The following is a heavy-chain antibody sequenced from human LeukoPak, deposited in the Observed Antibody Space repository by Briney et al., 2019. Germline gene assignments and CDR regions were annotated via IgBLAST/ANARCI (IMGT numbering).Heavy chain of an antibody. J-gene: IGHJ4*02. Sequence: GESLKISCRGSGYSFTTYWLGGVRQMPEKGLEWMGIIYPGDSDTRYNPSFQGQVTMAADTSIDTADLQWSSLKASDTDIYDCARRQGCSSTSGPPDYWGQGTLVTVSP. V-gene: IGHV5-51*01. CDR2: IYPGDSDT. CDR1: GYSFTTYW. CDR3: ARRQGCSSTSGPPDY. D-gene: IGHD2-2*01.